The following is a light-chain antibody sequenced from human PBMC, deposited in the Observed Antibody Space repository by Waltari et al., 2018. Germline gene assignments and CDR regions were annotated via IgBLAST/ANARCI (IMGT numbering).Light chain of an antibody. Sequence: ETVMTQSPATLSVSPGERATLSCRASQSISTNLAWYQQKPGQAPRLLIYGASARATGIPAKVSGSGSGTEFTLTISSLQSEDFAVYYCQQYNNWPRTFGQGTKVEIK. V-gene: IGKV3-15*01. J-gene: IGKJ1*01. CDR1: QSISTN. CDR3: QQYNNWPRT. CDR2: GAS.